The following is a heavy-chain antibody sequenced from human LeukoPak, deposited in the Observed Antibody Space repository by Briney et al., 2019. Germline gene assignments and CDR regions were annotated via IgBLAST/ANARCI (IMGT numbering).Heavy chain of an antibody. Sequence: SETLSLTCTVSGGSISSYYWSWIRQPAGKGLEWIGRIYTSGSTNYNPSLKSRVTMSVDTSKNQFSLKLSSVTAADTAVYYCARDTGLGFYDYTDAFDIWGQGTMVTVSS. V-gene: IGHV4-4*07. CDR3: ARDTGLGFYDYTDAFDI. CDR2: IYTSGST. CDR1: GGSISSYY. J-gene: IGHJ3*02. D-gene: IGHD4-11*01.